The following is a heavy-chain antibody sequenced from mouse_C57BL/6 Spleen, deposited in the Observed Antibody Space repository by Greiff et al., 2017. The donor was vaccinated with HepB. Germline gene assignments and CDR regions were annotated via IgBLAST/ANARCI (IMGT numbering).Heavy chain of an antibody. CDR3: ARARTGFDY. V-gene: IGHV3-6*01. J-gene: IGHJ2*01. CDR2: ISYDGSN. D-gene: IGHD4-1*01. CDR1: GYSITSGYY. Sequence: EVQLVESGPGLVKPSQSLSLTCSVTGYSITSGYYWNWIRQFPGNKLEWMGYISYDGSNNYNPSLKNRISITRDTSKNQFFLKLNSVTTEDTATYYCARARTGFDYWGQGTTLTVSS.